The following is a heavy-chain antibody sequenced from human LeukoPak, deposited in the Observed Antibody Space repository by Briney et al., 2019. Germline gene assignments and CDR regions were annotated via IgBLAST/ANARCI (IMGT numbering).Heavy chain of an antibody. CDR1: GFTFGNYW. D-gene: IGHD5-12*01. Sequence: GGSLRLSCAASGFTFGNYWMTWVRQAPGKGLEWVAHINQDGSKEYYMDAVKARFTISRDNAKNSLSLLMNGLRAEDAAVYYCVRGGGVSGYDLLDYWGQGTLVTVSS. V-gene: IGHV3-7*01. CDR3: VRGGGVSGYDLLDY. CDR2: INQDGSKE. J-gene: IGHJ4*02.